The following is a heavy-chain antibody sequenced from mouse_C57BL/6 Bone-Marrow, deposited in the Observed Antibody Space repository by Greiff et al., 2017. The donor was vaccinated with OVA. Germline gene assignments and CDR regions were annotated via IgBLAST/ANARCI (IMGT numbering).Heavy chain of an antibody. D-gene: IGHD1-1*02. CDR2: IYPRSGNT. CDR3: ARSADYYGGPFDY. CDR1: GYTFTSYG. V-gene: IGHV1-81*01. J-gene: IGHJ2*01. Sequence: QVQLQQSGAELARPGASVKLSCKASGYTFTSYGISWVKQRPGQGLEWIGEIYPRSGNTYYNEKFKGKATLTADRSSSTAYMEIRSLTSEDSAVYFCARSADYYGGPFDYWGQGTTLTVSS.